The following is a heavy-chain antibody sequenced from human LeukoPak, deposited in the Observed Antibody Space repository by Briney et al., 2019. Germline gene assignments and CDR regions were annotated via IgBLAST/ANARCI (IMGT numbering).Heavy chain of an antibody. D-gene: IGHD2-2*01. CDR3: AKERRSTSCYCPDY. CDR2: ISCDGSNK. CDR1: GFTFSSYG. J-gene: IGHJ4*02. V-gene: IGHV3-30*18. Sequence: PGGSLRLSCAASGFTFSSYGMHWVRQAPGKGLEWVAVISCDGSNKYYADSVKGRFTISRDNSKNTLYLQMNSLRAEDTAVYYCAKERRSTSCYCPDYWGQGTLVTVSS.